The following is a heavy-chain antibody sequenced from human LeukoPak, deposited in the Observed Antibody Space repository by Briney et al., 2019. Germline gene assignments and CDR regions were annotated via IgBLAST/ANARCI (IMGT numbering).Heavy chain of an antibody. D-gene: IGHD2-21*02. CDR2: ISSSSSYI. V-gene: IGHV3-21*01. J-gene: IGHJ5*02. CDR1: GFTFSSYS. Sequence: GGPLRLSCAASGFTFSSYSMNWVRQAPGKGLEWVSSISSSSSYIYYVDSVKGRFTISRDNAKNSLYLQMNSLRAEDTAVYYCARVRDNCGGDCYGSWGQGTLVTVSS. CDR3: ARVRDNCGGDCYGS.